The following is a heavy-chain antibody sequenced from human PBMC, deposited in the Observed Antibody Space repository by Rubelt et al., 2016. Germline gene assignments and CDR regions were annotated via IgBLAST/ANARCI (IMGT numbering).Heavy chain of an antibody. V-gene: IGHV3-9*01. Sequence: EVQLVESGGGLVQPGRSLRLSCAASGFTFDDYAMHWVRQAPGKGLEWVSGISWNGAAKRYDLSLKGRVTISRENAKNLFYLQREGRTQEVTALYCCSRGQATGVDWPPADWGRGILVVVSS. CDR1: GFTFDDYA. CDR3: SRGQATGVDWPPAD. CDR2: ISWNGAAK. D-gene: IGHD3-9*01. J-gene: IGHJ4*01.